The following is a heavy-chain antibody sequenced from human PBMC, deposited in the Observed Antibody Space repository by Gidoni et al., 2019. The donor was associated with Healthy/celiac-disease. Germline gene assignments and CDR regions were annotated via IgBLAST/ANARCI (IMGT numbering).Heavy chain of an antibody. D-gene: IGHD3-22*01. CDR1: GFPFSSYW. Sequence: EVQLVESGGGLVQPGGSLRRSCAASGFPFSSYWMHWVRQAPGKGLVWVSRINSDGSSTSYADSVKGRFTISRDNAKNTLYLQMNSLRAEDTAVYYCARDPYYYDSQAFDIWGQGTMVTVSS. CDR2: INSDGSST. CDR3: ARDPYYYDSQAFDI. J-gene: IGHJ3*02. V-gene: IGHV3-74*01.